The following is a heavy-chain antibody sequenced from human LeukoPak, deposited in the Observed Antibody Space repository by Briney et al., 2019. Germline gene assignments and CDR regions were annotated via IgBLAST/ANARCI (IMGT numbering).Heavy chain of an antibody. V-gene: IGHV3-48*03. J-gene: IGHJ4*02. CDR2: ISSSGSTI. Sequence: PGGSLRLSCAASGFTFSNYNMNWVRQAPGKGLEWVSYISSSGSTIYYTDSVKGRFTISRDNAKNSLYLQMNSLRAEDTAFYYCARLPSSSPYYFDYWGQGTLVTVSS. D-gene: IGHD6-13*01. CDR3: ARLPSSSPYYFDY. CDR1: GFTFSNYN.